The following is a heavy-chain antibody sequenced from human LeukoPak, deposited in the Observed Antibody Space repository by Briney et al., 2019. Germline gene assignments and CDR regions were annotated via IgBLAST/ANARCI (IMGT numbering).Heavy chain of an antibody. D-gene: IGHD2-2*01. J-gene: IGHJ3*02. CDR2: IFHGGTT. V-gene: IGHV4/OR15-8*01. CDR3: VRYQSRLRGGDHDAFDI. CDR1: GGSFSSTHL. Sequence: SETLSLTCVVSGGSFSSTHLWTWVRPPPGEVLEFFGDIFHGGTTNYTTSLKSRFTISVNKSKNQFSLRLRSVRAADTAVYYCVRYQSRLRGGDHDAFDIWGQGTMVTVSS.